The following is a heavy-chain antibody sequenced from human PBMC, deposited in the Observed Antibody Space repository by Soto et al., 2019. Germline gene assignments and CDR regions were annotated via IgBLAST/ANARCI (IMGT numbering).Heavy chain of an antibody. Sequence: PGESLKISCKGPGHLFNNHWIGWVRQTPGKGLEWMGLIFTRDSETKTSPSFQGHVSFSVDNSINTVYLQWTSLKTTDTGIYFCARGYFDSGWFDPWGQGNLVTVSS. CDR1: GHLFNNHW. CDR2: IFTRDSET. V-gene: IGHV5-51*01. CDR3: ARGYFDSGWFDP. J-gene: IGHJ5*02. D-gene: IGHD3-9*01.